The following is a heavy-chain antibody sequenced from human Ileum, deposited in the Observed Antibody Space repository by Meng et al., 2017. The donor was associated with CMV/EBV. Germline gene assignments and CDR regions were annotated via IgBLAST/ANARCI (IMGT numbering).Heavy chain of an antibody. D-gene: IGHD5-18*01. CDR1: TDSSSNYS. CDR3: AADTASVWLFF. CDR2: IHCRGTT. Sequence: VPLPGSGPGLVTPSETLSLTCSFSTDSSSNYSGGWIRQAPGKRLEWIGNIHCRGTTNYSPSLNSRVTISLDTSKNQFSLNLRSVTAADTAVYYCAADTASVWLFFWGQGTLVTVSS. J-gene: IGHJ4*02. V-gene: IGHV4-59*01.